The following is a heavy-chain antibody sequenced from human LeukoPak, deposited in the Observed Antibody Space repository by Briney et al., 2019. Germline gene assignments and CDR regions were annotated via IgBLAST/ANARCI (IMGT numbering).Heavy chain of an antibody. V-gene: IGHV3-30*18. CDR3: AKVAPLSTSYFDY. Sequence: GGSLRLSCAASGFTFSSYGMHWVRQAPGKGLEWVAVISYDGSNKYYADSVKGRFTISRDNSKNTLYLQMNSLRAEDTAVYYRAKVAPLSTSYFDYWGQGTLVTVSS. D-gene: IGHD2-2*01. CDR1: GFTFSSYG. CDR2: ISYDGSNK. J-gene: IGHJ4*02.